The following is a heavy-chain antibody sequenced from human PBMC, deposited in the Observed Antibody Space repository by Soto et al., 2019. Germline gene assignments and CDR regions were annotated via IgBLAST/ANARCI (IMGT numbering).Heavy chain of an antibody. D-gene: IGHD6-19*01. V-gene: IGHV1-69*04. CDR2: IIPILGIA. CDR1: GGTFSSYT. Sequence: ASVKVSCKASGGTFSSYTISWVRQAPGQGLEWMGRIIPILGIANYAQKFQGRVTITADKSTSTAYMELSSLRSEDTAVYYCARERSGAVAGNGAFDIWGQGTMVTVSS. CDR3: ARERSGAVAGNGAFDI. J-gene: IGHJ3*02.